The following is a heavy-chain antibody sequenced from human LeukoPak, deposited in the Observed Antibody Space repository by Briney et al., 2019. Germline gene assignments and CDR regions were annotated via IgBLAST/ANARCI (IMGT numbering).Heavy chain of an antibody. CDR1: GGSISSSSYY. CDR3: ARLSRVAGRLNGIDP. D-gene: IGHD6-19*01. V-gene: IGHV4-39*01. Sequence: SETLSLTCTVSGGSISSSSYYWGWIRQPPGKGLEWIGTISYSGSTYYNPSLKSRVIISVDTSKNQFSLKLSSVTAADTAVYYCARLSRVAGRLNGIDPWGQGILVTVSS. J-gene: IGHJ5*02. CDR2: ISYSGST.